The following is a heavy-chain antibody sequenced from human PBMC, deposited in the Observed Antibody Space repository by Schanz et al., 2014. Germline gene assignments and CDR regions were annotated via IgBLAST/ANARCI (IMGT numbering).Heavy chain of an antibody. CDR2: IRYDGRNK. D-gene: IGHD6-13*01. J-gene: IGHJ4*02. CDR3: ARDAGSSSWYPSDY. V-gene: IGHV3-33*01. CDR1: GFTFISYD. Sequence: QAQLVESGGGVVQPGRSLRLSCVASGFTFISYDIHWVRQAPGKGLEWVAVIRYDGRNKNFVESVKGRFTISRDNAKNSLYLQMNRLRAEDTALYYCARDAGSSSWYPSDYWGQGTLVTVSS.